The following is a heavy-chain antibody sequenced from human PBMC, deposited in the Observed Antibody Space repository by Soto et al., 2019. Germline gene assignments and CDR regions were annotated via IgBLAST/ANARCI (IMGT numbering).Heavy chain of an antibody. CDR1: GFTFRNDV. V-gene: IGHV3-23*01. CDR2: INVGGGST. Sequence: PGGSLRLSCAVSGFTFRNDVLSWVRQAPGKGLEWLSGINVGGGSTSYADSVRGRFTTSRDNSKNTVFLQMDSLRAEDTAIYYCAKDREAPIYWGQGTLVTVSS. J-gene: IGHJ4*02. CDR3: AKDREAPIY.